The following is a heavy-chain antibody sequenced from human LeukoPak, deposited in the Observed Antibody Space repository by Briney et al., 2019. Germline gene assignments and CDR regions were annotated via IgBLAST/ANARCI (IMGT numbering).Heavy chain of an antibody. CDR1: GGSVGGRNYC. D-gene: IGHD6-13*01. CDR2: FYYSGNI. CDR3: ARPGEAASGSLLFFYDS. V-gene: IGHV4-39*01. J-gene: IGHJ5*01. Sequence: PSETLSLTCTVSGGSVGGRNYCWAWIRQSPGKGLEWIGCFYYSGNIYYNPSLKSRITISVDASKNLFSLKLPSLTAADTAVYYCARPGEAASGSLLFFYDSWGQGTLVTVSS.